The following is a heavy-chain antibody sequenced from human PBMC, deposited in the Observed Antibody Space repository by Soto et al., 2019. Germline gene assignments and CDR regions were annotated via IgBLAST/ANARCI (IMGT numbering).Heavy chain of an antibody. D-gene: IGHD2-15*01. Sequence: ASVKVSCKASGGTFSSYAISWVRQAPGQGLEWMGGIIPIFGTANYAQKFQGRVTITADESTSTAYMELSSLRSEDTAVYYCARDPGVVAATQYYYYGMDVWGQGTTVTV. CDR2: IIPIFGTA. J-gene: IGHJ6*02. CDR3: ARDPGVVAATQYYYYGMDV. V-gene: IGHV1-69*13. CDR1: GGTFSSYA.